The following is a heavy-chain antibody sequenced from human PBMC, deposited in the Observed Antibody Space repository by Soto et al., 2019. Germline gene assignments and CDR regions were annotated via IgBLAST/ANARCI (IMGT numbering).Heavy chain of an antibody. CDR2: IYYSGST. CDR3: ARAPAARNWFDP. V-gene: IGHV4-31*03. CDR1: GGSISSGGYY. Sequence: PSETLSLTCTVSGGSISSGGYYWNWIRQHPGKGLEWIGYIYYSGSTFYNPSLKSRVTISIDTSMNQFSLRLSSVAAADTAVYYCARAPAARNWFDPWGQGTLVTVSS. J-gene: IGHJ5*02. D-gene: IGHD2-2*01.